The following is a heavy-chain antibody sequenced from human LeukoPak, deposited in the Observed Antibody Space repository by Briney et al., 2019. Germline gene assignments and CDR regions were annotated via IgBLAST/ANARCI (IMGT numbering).Heavy chain of an antibody. CDR1: GGSISSYY. CDR3: ASLIRGYSYGPFDY. V-gene: IGHV4-59*08. D-gene: IGHD5-18*01. CDR2: IYYSGTT. J-gene: IGHJ4*02. Sequence: SETLSLTCTVSGGSISSYYWSWIRQPPGKGLEWIGYIYYSGTTNYNPSLKSRVTISVDTSKNQFSLKLSSVTAADTAVYYCASLIRGYSYGPFDYWGQGTLVTVSS.